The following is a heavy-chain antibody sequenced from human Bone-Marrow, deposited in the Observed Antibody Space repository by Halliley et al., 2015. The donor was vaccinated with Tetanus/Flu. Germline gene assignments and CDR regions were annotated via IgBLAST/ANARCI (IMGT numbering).Heavy chain of an antibody. J-gene: IGHJ2*01. CDR2: ISGRGDRT. Sequence: SGFTFSSYGMHWVRQAPGKGLEWVSGISGRGDRTYYADSVRGRFTISRDKSTLYLQMNSLRADDTAVYYCAKEARGPFD. D-gene: IGHD5-12*01. V-gene: IGHV3-23*01. CDR3: AKEARGPFD. CDR1: GFTFSSYG.